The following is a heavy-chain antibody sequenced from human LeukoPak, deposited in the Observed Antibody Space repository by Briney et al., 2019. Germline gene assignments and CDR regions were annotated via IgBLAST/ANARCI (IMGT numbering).Heavy chain of an antibody. Sequence: ASVKVSCKASGYTFTGYYMHWVRQAPGQGLEWMGRINPNSGGTNYAQKFQGRVTMTRGTSISTAYMELNSLRAEDTAVYYCARDPLLGDYYGMDVWGQGTTVTVSS. CDR1: GYTFTGYY. CDR2: INPNSGGT. J-gene: IGHJ6*02. D-gene: IGHD3-10*01. CDR3: ARDPLLGDYYGMDV. V-gene: IGHV1-2*06.